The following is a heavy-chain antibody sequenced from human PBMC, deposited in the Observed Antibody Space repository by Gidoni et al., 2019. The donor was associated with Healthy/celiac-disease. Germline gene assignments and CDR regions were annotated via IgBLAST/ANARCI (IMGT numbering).Heavy chain of an antibody. V-gene: IGHV3-30*18. CDR1: GFTFSSYG. CDR3: AKGRSSWPDY. Sequence: QVQLVESGGGVVQPGRSLRLSCAASGFTFSSYGMHWVSQAPGKGLEWVAVISYDGSNKYYADSVKGRFTISRDNSKNTLYLQMNSLRAEDTAVYYCAKGRSSWPDYWGQGTLVTVSS. CDR2: ISYDGSNK. J-gene: IGHJ4*02. D-gene: IGHD6-13*01.